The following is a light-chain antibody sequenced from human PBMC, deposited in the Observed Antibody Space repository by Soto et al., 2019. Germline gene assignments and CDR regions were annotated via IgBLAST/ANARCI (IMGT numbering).Light chain of an antibody. CDR2: EVT. Sequence: QSALTQPASVSGSPGQSITISCTGTSSDVGDYKYVSWYQHHPGKAPKLMIFEVTNRPSGVSNRFSGSKSGNTASLTISGLQAEDEADYYCSSYTTTNTLAWVFGGGTQLTVL. J-gene: IGLJ3*02. CDR3: SSYTTTNTLAWV. V-gene: IGLV2-14*01. CDR1: SSDVGDYKY.